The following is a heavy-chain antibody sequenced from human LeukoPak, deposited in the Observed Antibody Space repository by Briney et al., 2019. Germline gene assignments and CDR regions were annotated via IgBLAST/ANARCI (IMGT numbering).Heavy chain of an antibody. CDR1: GGSISGYY. V-gene: IGHV4-59*01. CDR3: ARIGACSSTSCPEAFDY. D-gene: IGHD2-2*01. J-gene: IGHJ4*02. Sequence: PSETLSLTCTVSGGSISGYYWTWIRQPPGKGLEWIGYIYYSGSTNYNPSLKSRVTISIDTSKNQFSLKLSSVTAADTAVYYCARIGACSSTSCPEAFDYWGQGTLVTVSS. CDR2: IYYSGST.